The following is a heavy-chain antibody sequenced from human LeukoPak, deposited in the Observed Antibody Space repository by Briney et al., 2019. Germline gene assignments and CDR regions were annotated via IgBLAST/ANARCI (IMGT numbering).Heavy chain of an antibody. J-gene: IGHJ4*02. CDR2: ISXGGST. CDR3: ALAEWLLGPMVHY. Sequence: SETLSLTCTVSGGXISXXXXXXIXXXXXKXXXXIGYISXGGSTNYTPSFKSRVTISLDTSKNQFSLKLSSVTAADTAVYYCALAEWLLGPMVHYWGQGTLVTVSS. V-gene: IGHV4-59*01. CDR1: GGXISXXX. D-gene: IGHD3-3*01.